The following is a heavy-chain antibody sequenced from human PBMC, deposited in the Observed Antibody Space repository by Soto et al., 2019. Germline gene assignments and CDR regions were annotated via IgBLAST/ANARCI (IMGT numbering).Heavy chain of an antibody. D-gene: IGHD6-6*01. CDR1: GYTFTGYY. CDR3: ARDSGEYSSSSALNY. CDR2: INPNSGGT. V-gene: IGHV1-2*04. Sequence: ASVKVSCKASGYTFTGYYMHWVRQAPGQGLEWMGWINPNSGGTNYAQKFQGWVTMTRDTSISTAYMELSRLRSDDTAAYYCARDSGEYSSSSALNYWGQGTLVTSPQ. J-gene: IGHJ4*02.